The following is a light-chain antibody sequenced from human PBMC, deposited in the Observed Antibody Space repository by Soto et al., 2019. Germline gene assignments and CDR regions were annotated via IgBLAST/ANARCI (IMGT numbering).Light chain of an antibody. J-gene: IGLJ2*01. CDR3: GTWDSSLSAGV. CDR2: DNN. V-gene: IGLV1-51*01. Sequence: QSVLTQPPSVSAAPGQKVTISCSGSSSNIGNNYVSWYQQLPGTAPKLLLYDNNKRPSGIPDRFSGSKSGTSATLGITGLQTGDEAEYYCGTWDSSLSAGVFGGGTKLTVL. CDR1: SSNIGNNY.